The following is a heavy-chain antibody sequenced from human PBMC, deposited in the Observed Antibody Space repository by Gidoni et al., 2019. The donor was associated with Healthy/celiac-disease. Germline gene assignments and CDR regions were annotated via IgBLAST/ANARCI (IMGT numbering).Heavy chain of an antibody. D-gene: IGHD2-2*01. CDR1: GFTFSSYG. Sequence: QVQLVESGGGVVQPGRSLRLSCAASGFTFSSYGMHWVRPAPGKGLEWVAVIWYDGSNKYYADSVKGRFTISRDNSKNTLYLQMNSLRAEDTAVYYCARVGRRCSSTSCYGPYYYGMDVWGQGTTVTVSS. V-gene: IGHV3-33*01. J-gene: IGHJ6*02. CDR2: IWYDGSNK. CDR3: ARVGRRCSSTSCYGPYYYGMDV.